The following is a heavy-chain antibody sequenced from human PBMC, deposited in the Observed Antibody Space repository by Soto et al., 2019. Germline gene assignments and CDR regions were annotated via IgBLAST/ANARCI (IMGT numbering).Heavy chain of an antibody. V-gene: IGHV1-46*01. CDR3: ARITDSSGPSGDAFDI. Sequence: GASVKVSCKASGYTFTSFYMHWVRQAPGQGLEWMGIINPSGGSTSYAQKFQGRVTMTRGTSTSTVYMELSSLRSEDTAVYYCARITDSSGPSGDAFDIWGQGTMVTVSS. CDR1: GYTFTSFY. J-gene: IGHJ3*02. CDR2: INPSGGST. D-gene: IGHD3-22*01.